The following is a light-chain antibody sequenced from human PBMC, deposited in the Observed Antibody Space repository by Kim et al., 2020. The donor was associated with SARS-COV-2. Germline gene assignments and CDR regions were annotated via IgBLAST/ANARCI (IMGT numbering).Light chain of an antibody. J-gene: IGKJ1*01. CDR2: GAS. Sequence: YTGERASLSCRASQSVSSSNIAWYQQKPGQDPRLRICGASSRATGIPDRFSGSGYGTDFTLTISRLEPEEFAGYYCQQYGSSPWTFGQGTKVEIK. V-gene: IGKV3-20*01. CDR1: QSVSSSN. CDR3: QQYGSSPWT.